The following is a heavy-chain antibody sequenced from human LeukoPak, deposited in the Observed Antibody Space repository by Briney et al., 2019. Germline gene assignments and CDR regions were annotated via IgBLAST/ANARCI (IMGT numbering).Heavy chain of an antibody. V-gene: IGHV5-51*01. CDR1: GYSFTSYW. J-gene: IGHJ4*02. D-gene: IGHD5-18*01. Sequence: GESLKISCKGSGYSFTSYWIGWVRQMPGKGLVCMGMIYPGDSDTRYYPSFQGQVTISADKSISTAYLQWSSLKASDTAIYYCVRHEYSSGKRYFDYWGQGTLVTVSS. CDR2: IYPGDSDT. CDR3: VRHEYSSGKRYFDY.